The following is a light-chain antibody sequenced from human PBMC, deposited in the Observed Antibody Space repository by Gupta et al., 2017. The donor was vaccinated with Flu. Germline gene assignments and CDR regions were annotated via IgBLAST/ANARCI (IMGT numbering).Light chain of an antibody. CDR1: QSISTW. J-gene: IGKJ1*01. Sequence: DIQMTQSPSTLSASVGDRVTITCRASQSISTWLAWYQQKPGKAPKLLIYKASILESGVPSRFSGSGSGTEFTLTISSRQPDDFATYHCQQYNTYSTFGQGTKVEFK. CDR2: KAS. CDR3: QQYNTYST. V-gene: IGKV1-5*03.